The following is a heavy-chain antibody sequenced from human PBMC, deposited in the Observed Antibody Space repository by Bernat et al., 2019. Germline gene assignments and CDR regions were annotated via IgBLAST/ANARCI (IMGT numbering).Heavy chain of an antibody. CDR1: GFTFNAYY. V-gene: IGHV3-48*02. D-gene: IGHD3-16*01. CDR3: ARDPELGDRVFPNY. CDR2: ISSSSGTR. J-gene: IGHJ4*02. Sequence: EVQLVESGGGLVQPGGSLRLSCAASGFTFNAYYMNWVRQAPGKGLEWVSSISSSSGTRNYADSVRGRFTISRDNAKNSLYLQMNSLRDEDTAVYYCARDPELGDRVFPNYWGQGTLVTVSS.